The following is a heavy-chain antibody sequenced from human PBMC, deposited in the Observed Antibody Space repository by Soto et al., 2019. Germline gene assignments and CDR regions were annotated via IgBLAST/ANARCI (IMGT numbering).Heavy chain of an antibody. Sequence: QVQLQESGPGLVKPSQTLSLTCTVSGGSISTVDYWWSWIRQSPDMGLEWIGHIYDGGRTYNNPSRESRVTMSADTSKSQLSLTLSSVRAADTAVYYCARGPSGDKVDSWGQGTLVTVSS. CDR2: IYDGGRT. J-gene: IGHJ4*02. D-gene: IGHD7-27*01. V-gene: IGHV4-30-4*01. CDR3: ARGPSGDKVDS. CDR1: GGSISTVDYW.